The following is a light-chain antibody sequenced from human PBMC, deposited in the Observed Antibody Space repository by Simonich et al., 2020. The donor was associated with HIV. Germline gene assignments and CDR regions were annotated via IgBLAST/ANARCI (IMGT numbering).Light chain of an antibody. CDR1: QSVSIRY. CDR3: HQYNNWPPWT. V-gene: IGKV3-20*01. Sequence: EIVLTQSPGTLSLSPGDRATLSCMASQSVSIRYFAWDQQKPGQAPRRLIYSTSSRATGIPDRFGGSGSGTEFTLTISSMQSEDFAVYYCHQYNNWPPWTFGQGTKVEIK. CDR2: STS. J-gene: IGKJ1*01.